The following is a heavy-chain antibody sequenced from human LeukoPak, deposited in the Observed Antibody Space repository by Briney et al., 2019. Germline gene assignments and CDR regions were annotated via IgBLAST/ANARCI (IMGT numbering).Heavy chain of an antibody. J-gene: IGHJ4*02. CDR1: GFRFTNYW. CDR3: ARIGYSSSSFDY. D-gene: IGHD6-13*01. Sequence: GGSLRLSCADSGFRFTNYWMSWVRQAPGKGLEWVANIKQDGSEKDYVDSMKGRFTISRDNAKNSVYLQVNSLRAEDTAVYYCARIGYSSSSFDYWGQGTLVTVSS. V-gene: IGHV3-7*01. CDR2: IKQDGSEK.